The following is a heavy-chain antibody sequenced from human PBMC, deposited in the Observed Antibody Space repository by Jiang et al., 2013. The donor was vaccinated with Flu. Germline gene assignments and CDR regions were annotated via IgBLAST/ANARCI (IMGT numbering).Heavy chain of an antibody. CDR2: ISYDGSNK. CDR3: AKGGLFCSSTSCYSLDY. V-gene: IGHV3-30*18. CDR1: GFTFSSYG. Sequence: RLSCAASGFTFSSYGMHWVRQAPGKGLEWVAVISYDGSNKYYADSVKGRFTISRDNSKNTLYLQMNSLRAEDTAVYYCAKGGLFCSSTSCYSLDYWGQGTLVTVSS. J-gene: IGHJ4*02. D-gene: IGHD2-2*01.